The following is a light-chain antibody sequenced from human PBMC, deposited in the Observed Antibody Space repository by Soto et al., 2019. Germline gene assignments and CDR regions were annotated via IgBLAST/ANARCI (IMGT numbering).Light chain of an antibody. CDR2: AAS. CDR1: QGISSY. V-gene: IGKV1-8*01. Sequence: AIRMTQSPSSFSASTGDRVTITCRASQGISSYLAWYQQKPGKAPKLLIYAASTLQSGVPSRFSGSGSGTDFTLTISCLQSEDSAVYYCQYCGTSRTFGQGTKVEI. CDR3: QYCGTSRT. J-gene: IGKJ1*01.